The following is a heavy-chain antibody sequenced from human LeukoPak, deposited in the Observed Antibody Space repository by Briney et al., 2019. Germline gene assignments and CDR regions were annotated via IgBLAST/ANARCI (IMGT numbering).Heavy chain of an antibody. CDR2: ISSSGSTI. CDR3: ARERTTVVTPTFDY. Sequence: PGRSLRLSCAASGFTFSDYYMSWIRQAPGKGLEWVSYISSSGSTIYYADSVKGRFTISRDNAKNSLYLQMNSLRAEDTAVYYCARERTTVVTPTFDYWGQGTLVTVSS. CDR1: GFTFSDYY. D-gene: IGHD4-23*01. V-gene: IGHV3-11*01. J-gene: IGHJ4*02.